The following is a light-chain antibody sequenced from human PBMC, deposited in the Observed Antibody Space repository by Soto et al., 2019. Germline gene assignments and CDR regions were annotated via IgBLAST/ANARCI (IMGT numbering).Light chain of an antibody. CDR3: QQSYSTPRRT. J-gene: IGKJ2*01. V-gene: IGKV1-39*01. CDR2: AAS. Sequence: DIQMTQSPSSLSASVGDRVTITCRASQSISSYLNWYQQKPGKAPKILIYAASSLQSGVPSRFSGSGSGTDFTLTISSLQPEDFATYYCQQSYSTPRRTFGQGTKLEIK. CDR1: QSISSY.